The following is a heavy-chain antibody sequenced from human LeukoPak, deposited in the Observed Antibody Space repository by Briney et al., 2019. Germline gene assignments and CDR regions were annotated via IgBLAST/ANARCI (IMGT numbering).Heavy chain of an antibody. CDR3: ARRVSIAVAGHFDY. CDR1: GGSFSGYY. CDR2: INHSGST. Sequence: SETLSLTCAVYGGSFSGYYWSWIRQPPGKGLEWIGEINHSGSTNYNPSLKSRVTISVDTSKNQFSLKLSSVTAADTAVYYCARRVSIAVAGHFDYWGQGTLVTVSS. V-gene: IGHV4-34*01. J-gene: IGHJ4*02. D-gene: IGHD6-19*01.